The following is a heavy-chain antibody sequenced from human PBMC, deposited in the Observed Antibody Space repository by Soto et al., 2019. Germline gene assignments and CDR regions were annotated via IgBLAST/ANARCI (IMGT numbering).Heavy chain of an antibody. CDR3: ASAAVTGTAGLDF. CDR1: GYTFSGFY. D-gene: IGHD6-19*01. Sequence: ASVKVSCKASGYTFSGFYMHWVRQPPGQGLEWMGWINPNSGGTKSAEKFQGRVTMTRDTSISKAYMELSRLTSDDTAVYYCASAAVTGTAGLDFWGQGTQVTVSS. V-gene: IGHV1-2*02. J-gene: IGHJ4*02. CDR2: INPNSGGT.